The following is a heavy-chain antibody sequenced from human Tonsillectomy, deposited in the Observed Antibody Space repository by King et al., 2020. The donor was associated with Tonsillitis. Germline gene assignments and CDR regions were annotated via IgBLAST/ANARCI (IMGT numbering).Heavy chain of an antibody. V-gene: IGHV4-34*01. J-gene: IGHJ5*02. CDR3: ARDRDRYTGSYNWFDP. CDR1: GGSFSGYY. Sequence: VQLQQWGAGLLKPSETLSLTCAVDGGSFSGYYWSWIRQTPGKGLEWIGEINHSGNTNYNPSLKSRVTMSIDTSKSQFSLKLTSVPAADTAVYYCARDRDRYTGSYNWFDPWGQGTLVTVSS. D-gene: IGHD1-26*01. CDR2: INHSGNT.